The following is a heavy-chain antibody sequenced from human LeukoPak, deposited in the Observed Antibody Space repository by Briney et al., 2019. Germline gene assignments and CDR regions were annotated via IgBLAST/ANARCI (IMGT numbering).Heavy chain of an antibody. V-gene: IGHV3-23*01. Sequence: GGSLRLSCAASGFTFSSYVMNWVRQAPGKGLEWVSSISDNGVTRYYADSVKGRFTISRDNSDNTVHLQMNSLRAEDMAIYYCAKAPAPYYYYYGMDVWGQGTAVTVSS. CDR3: AKAPAPYYYYYGMDV. CDR1: GFTFSSYV. J-gene: IGHJ6*02. CDR2: ISDNGVTR.